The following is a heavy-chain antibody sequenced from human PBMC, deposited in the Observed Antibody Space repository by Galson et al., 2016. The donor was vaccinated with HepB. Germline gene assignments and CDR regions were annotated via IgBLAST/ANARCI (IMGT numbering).Heavy chain of an antibody. D-gene: IGHD6-13*01. CDR2: ISGGSSYK. Sequence: SLRLSCAASGFTFSSYAMHLVRQSPGKGLEWVSSISGGSSYKYYADSVKGRFTISRDNSKNSLYLQMNSLRAEDTAIYFCARTPGYSGTWYDAFDIWGPGTIVTVSS. CDR1: GFTFSSYA. V-gene: IGHV3-21*01. J-gene: IGHJ3*02. CDR3: ARTPGYSGTWYDAFDI.